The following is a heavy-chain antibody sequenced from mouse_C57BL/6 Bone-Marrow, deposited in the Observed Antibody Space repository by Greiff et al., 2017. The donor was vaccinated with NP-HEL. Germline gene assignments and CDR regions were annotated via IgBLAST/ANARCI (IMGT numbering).Heavy chain of an antibody. CDR3: AREGRRCYYGAWFAY. D-gene: IGHD1-1*01. V-gene: IGHV1-64*01. Sequence: QVQLQQPGAELVKPGASVKLSCKASGYTFTSYWMHWVKQRPGQGLEWIGMIHPNSGSTNYNEKFKSKATLTVDKTSSTAYMQLSSLTSEDSAVYYCAREGRRCYYGAWFAYWDQGTLVTVSA. J-gene: IGHJ3*01. CDR2: IHPNSGST. CDR1: GYTFTSYW.